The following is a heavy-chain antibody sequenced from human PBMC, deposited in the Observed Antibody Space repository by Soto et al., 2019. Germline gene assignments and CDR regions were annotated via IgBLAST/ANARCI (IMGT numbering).Heavy chain of an antibody. D-gene: IGHD2-8*01. CDR1: AFTFSNAW. Sequence: PVGSLRLSCAASAFTFSNAWMNWVRQAPGKGLEWVGRIKSKTDGGTTDYAAPVKGRFTISRDDSKNTLYLQMNSLKTEDTAVYYWATGVLAAPFDYWGKGTLVTAPQ. CDR2: IKSKTDGGTT. V-gene: IGHV3-15*07. J-gene: IGHJ4*02. CDR3: ATGVLAAPFDY.